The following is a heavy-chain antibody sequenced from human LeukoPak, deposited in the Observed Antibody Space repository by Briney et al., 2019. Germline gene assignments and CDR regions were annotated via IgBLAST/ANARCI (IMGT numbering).Heavy chain of an antibody. Sequence: GGSLRLSCAASGFTFNRYWMSWVRQAPGKGLEWVGRIKTKADGGTTDYVAPVKGRFTISRDDSKNTLFLQMNSLRTEDTAVYYCTTGRYFDWLLCNYWGQGTLVTVSS. CDR3: TTGRYFDWLLCNY. CDR1: GFTFNRYW. CDR2: IKTKADGGTT. V-gene: IGHV3-15*01. D-gene: IGHD3-9*01. J-gene: IGHJ4*02.